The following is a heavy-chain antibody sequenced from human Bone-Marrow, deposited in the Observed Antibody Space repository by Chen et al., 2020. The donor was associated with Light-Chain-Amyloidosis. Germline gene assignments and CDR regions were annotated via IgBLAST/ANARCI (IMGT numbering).Heavy chain of an antibody. CDR3: ARRRDGYNFDY. J-gene: IGHJ4*02. Sequence: EVQLEQSGPEVKKPGESLKISCKGSGYTFPNYWIGWVRQMPGKGLEWMGVISPDDSDARYSPSFEGQVTISADKSITTAXXXXXXLKASDTAMYYCARRRDGYNFDYWGQGTLVTVSS. V-gene: IGHV5-51*01. D-gene: IGHD5-12*01. CDR1: GYTFPNYW. CDR2: ISPDDSDA.